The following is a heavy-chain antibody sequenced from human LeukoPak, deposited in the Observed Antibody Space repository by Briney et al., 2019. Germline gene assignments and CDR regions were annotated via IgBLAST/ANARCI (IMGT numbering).Heavy chain of an antibody. CDR3: AKDLRVVVTSDYFDS. Sequence: GGPLRLSCAASGFTFSNYAMTWVRQAPGGGLEWVSGITSSGNNKYYGDSVKGRFTISRDNSKNTLYLQMHSLRAEDTAIYYCAKDLRVVVTSDYFDSWGQGTLVTASS. J-gene: IGHJ4*02. D-gene: IGHD3-22*01. V-gene: IGHV3-23*01. CDR2: ITSSGNNK. CDR1: GFTFSNYA.